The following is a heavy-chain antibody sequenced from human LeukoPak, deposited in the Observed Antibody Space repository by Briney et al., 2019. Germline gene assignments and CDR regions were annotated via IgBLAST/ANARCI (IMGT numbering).Heavy chain of an antibody. CDR1: GYTFSTYA. D-gene: IGHD3-16*01. CDR2: ISDSGDNT. J-gene: IGHJ5*02. V-gene: IGHV3-23*01. CDR3: AKDMRFDP. Sequence: RLSCEGFGYTFSTYAMSWVRQAPGKGLEWVSSISDSGDNTDYAESVKGRFTISRDNAKNTMYLQMNSLRAEDTAVYYCAKDMRFDPWGQGTLVTVSS.